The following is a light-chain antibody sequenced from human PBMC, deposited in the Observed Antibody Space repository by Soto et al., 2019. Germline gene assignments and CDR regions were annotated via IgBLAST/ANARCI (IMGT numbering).Light chain of an antibody. Sequence: DIQMIQSPSSLSASVGSRVTISCRDSKSISSWLAWYQQMPGKAPKLLIYDASSLHSGVPSRFSGSGSGTEFTLTIRSLQPDDFATYYCQQYNTYSWTFGQGTKVDIK. CDR3: QQYNTYSWT. CDR2: DAS. V-gene: IGKV1-5*01. CDR1: KSISSW. J-gene: IGKJ1*01.